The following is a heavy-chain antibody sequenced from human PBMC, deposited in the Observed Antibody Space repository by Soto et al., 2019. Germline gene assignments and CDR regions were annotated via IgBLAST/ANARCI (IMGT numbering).Heavy chain of an antibody. CDR1: GFTLSGYA. J-gene: IGHJ6*03. V-gene: IGHV3-64*01. D-gene: IGHD6-6*01. CDR2: ISSNGVGT. CDR3: ARRARPDFYYMDV. Sequence: EVQLAESGGGLAQPGGSLRLSCAAFGFTLSGYAMDWVRQAPGKGLEYVSGISSNGVGTYYANSVQGRFTISRDNXXXXXXXXXXXXXXEDXAVYYCARRARPDFYYMDVWGKGTTVTVSS.